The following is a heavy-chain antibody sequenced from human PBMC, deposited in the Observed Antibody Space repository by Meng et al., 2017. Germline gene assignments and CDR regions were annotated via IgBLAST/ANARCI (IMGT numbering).Heavy chain of an antibody. J-gene: IGHJ5*02. CDR2: INAGNGNT. CDR3: ARDKLKTFDP. CDR1: GYPFTSYA. V-gene: IGHV1-3*01. Sequence: QVQLVQSGAEVKKPGASVQVSCKASGYPFTSYAMHWVRQDPGQRLEWMGWINAGNGNTKYSQKFQGRVTITRDTSASTAYMELSSLRSEDTAVYYCARDKLKTFDPWGQGTLVTVSS.